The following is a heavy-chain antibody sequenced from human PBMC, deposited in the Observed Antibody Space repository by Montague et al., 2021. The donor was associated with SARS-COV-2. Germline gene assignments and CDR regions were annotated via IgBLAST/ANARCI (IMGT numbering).Heavy chain of an antibody. D-gene: IGHD6-13*01. CDR3: ARVEAQQLAHY. CDR2: IFHSGST. Sequence: SETLSLTCAVAGGSISSDNWGSWVRQSPGKGLEWIGEIFHSGSTNYNPSRKSRVTMSVDKSKNDFSLNLSSVTAADTAVYYCARVEAQQLAHYWGQGTLVTVSS. CDR1: GGSISSDNW. V-gene: IGHV4-4*02. J-gene: IGHJ4*02.